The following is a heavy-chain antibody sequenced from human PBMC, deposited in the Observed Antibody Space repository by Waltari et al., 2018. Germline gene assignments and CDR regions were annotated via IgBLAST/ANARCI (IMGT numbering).Heavy chain of an antibody. Sequence: QVQLVQSGAEVKKPGSSVKVSCKASGGPFSSYAISWVRQAPGQGLEWMGGIIPIFGTANYAQKFQGRVTITTDESTSTAYMELSSLRSEDTAVYYCARGVGATDYDYFDYWGQGTLVTVSS. CDR3: ARGVGATDYDYFDY. CDR1: GGPFSSYA. D-gene: IGHD1-26*01. CDR2: IIPIFGTA. J-gene: IGHJ4*02. V-gene: IGHV1-69*05.